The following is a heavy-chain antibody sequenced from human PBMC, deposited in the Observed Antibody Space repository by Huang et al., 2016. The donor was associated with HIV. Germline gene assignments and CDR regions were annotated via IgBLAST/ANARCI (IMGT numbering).Heavy chain of an antibody. CDR1: GLTFSRYG. CDR3: AKGGSAAAVLDY. Sequence: QVQLVESGGGVVQPGRSLRLSCAASGLTFSRYGMHWVRQAPGKGLEWVAVISYDGRNKFFADSVKGRFTISRDNSKNTLFLQMNSLRVEDTAVYYCAKGGSAAAVLDYWGQGTLVTASS. J-gene: IGHJ4*02. CDR2: ISYDGRNK. D-gene: IGHD6-13*01. V-gene: IGHV3-30*18.